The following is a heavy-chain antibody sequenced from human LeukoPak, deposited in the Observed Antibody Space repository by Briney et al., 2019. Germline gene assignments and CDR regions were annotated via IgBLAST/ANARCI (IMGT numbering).Heavy chain of an antibody. V-gene: IGHV3-30*18. J-gene: IGHJ4*02. Sequence: PEGSLRLSCAASGFTFTSYGMHWVRQAPGKGLEWVAVMSYDGNNRFYADSVKGRFTISRDSSKDTLYLQMNSLRVEDTAVYYCAKDRCSGGGCYSWDDFWGQGTLVTVSS. CDR1: GFTFTSYG. CDR2: MSYDGNNR. D-gene: IGHD2-15*01. CDR3: AKDRCSGGGCYSWDDF.